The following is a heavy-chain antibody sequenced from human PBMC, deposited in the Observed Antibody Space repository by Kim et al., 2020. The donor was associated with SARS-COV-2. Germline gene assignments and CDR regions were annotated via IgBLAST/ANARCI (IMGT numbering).Heavy chain of an antibody. Sequence: GESLKISCKGSGYSFTSYWIGWVRQMPGKGLEWMGIIYPGDSDTRYSPSFQGQVTISADKSISTAYLQWSSLKASDTAMYYCARGPRYGSGSYPPGWFDPWGQGTLVTVSS. D-gene: IGHD3-10*01. J-gene: IGHJ5*02. CDR1: GYSFTSYW. V-gene: IGHV5-51*01. CDR2: IYPGDSDT. CDR3: ARGPRYGSGSYPPGWFDP.